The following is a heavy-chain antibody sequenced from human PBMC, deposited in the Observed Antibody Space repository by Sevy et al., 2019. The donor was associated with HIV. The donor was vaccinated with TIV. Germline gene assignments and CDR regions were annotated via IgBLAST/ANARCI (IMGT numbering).Heavy chain of an antibody. CDR3: TRDSSNNYYYYMDV. V-gene: IGHV3-49*03. Sequence: GGSLRLSCTASGFTFGDYAMSWFRQAPGKGLEWVGFIRSKAYGGTTESAGSVKGRFTISRDDSKSITYLQMNSLRTEDTAVYYCTRDSSNNYYYYMDVWGKGTTVTVP. CDR2: IRSKAYGGTT. J-gene: IGHJ6*03. D-gene: IGHD6-13*01. CDR1: GFTFGDYA.